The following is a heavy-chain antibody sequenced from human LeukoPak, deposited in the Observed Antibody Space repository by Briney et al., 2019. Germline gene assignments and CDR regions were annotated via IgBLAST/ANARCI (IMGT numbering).Heavy chain of an antibody. D-gene: IGHD7-27*01. CDR1: GGSFSGYY. J-gene: IGHJ4*02. CDR3: ARLTGDDRFDY. CDR2: INHSGST. Sequence: SETLSLTCAVYGGSFSGYYWSWIRQPPGKGLEWIGEINHSGSTNYNPSLKSRVTISVDTSKNQFSLKLSSVTAADTAVYYCARLTGDDRFDYWGQGTLVTVSS. V-gene: IGHV4-34*01.